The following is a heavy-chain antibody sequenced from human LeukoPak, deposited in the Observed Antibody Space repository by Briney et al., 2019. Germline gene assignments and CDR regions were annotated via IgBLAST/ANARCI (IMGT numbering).Heavy chain of an antibody. CDR1: GYTFTRYG. J-gene: IGHJ4*02. V-gene: IGHV1-18*01. CDR3: ARTMYYYDSSGYPVY. D-gene: IGHD3-22*01. Sequence: ASVKVSCKASGYTFTRYGISWVRQAPGQGLEWMGWISAYNGNTNYAQKLQGRVTMTTDTSTSTAYMELRSLRSDDTAVYYCARTMYYYDSSGYPVYWGQGTLVTVSS. CDR2: ISAYNGNT.